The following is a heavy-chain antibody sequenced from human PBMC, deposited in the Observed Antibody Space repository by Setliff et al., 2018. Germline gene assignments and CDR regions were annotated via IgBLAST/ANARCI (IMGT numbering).Heavy chain of an antibody. Sequence: LRLSCAASGFTFSSYAMHWVRQAPGKGLEWVAVISYDGSNKYYADSVKGRFTISRDNSKNTLYLQMNSLRAEDTAVYYCARVQKTYYYDSSGYYPYYFDYWGQGTLVTVSS. CDR1: GFTFSSYA. CDR3: ARVQKTYYYDSSGYYPYYFDY. CDR2: ISYDGSNK. D-gene: IGHD3-22*01. J-gene: IGHJ4*02. V-gene: IGHV3-30-3*01.